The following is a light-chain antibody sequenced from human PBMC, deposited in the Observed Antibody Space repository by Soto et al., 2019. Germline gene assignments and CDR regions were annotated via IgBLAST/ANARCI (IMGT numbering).Light chain of an antibody. J-gene: IGKJ4*01. Sequence: DIVMTQTPLSLPVTPGEPASISCRSSQSLLDSDDGNTYLDWYLQKPGQSPQLLIYTLSNRASGVPHRFSGSGSGTDFTLKISRVEAEDVGVYYCMQRIGFPLTFGGGTKVDIK. V-gene: IGKV2-40*01. CDR1: QSLLDSDDGNTY. CDR3: MQRIGFPLT. CDR2: TLS.